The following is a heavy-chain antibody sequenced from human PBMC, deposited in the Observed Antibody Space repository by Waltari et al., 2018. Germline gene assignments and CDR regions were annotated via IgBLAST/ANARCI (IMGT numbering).Heavy chain of an antibody. CDR3: AREVRSSGSFSY. CDR2: IYLNSGGT. J-gene: IGHJ4*02. V-gene: IGHV1-2*06. Sequence: QVQLVQSGAEVKKPGASVKVSCKASGYTFTGYFMQWVRQAPGQGLEWMGRIYLNSGGTNYAQKFQGRVTMTRDTSISTAYMELSRLTSDDTAVYYCAREVRSSGSFSYWGQGTLVTVSS. CDR1: GYTFTGYF. D-gene: IGHD3-10*01.